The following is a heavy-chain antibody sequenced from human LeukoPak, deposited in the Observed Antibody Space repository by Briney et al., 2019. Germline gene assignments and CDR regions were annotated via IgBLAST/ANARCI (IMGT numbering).Heavy chain of an antibody. CDR3: VKRTMSAFDQ. J-gene: IGHJ4*02. CDR2: ISGKGNGT. Sequence: TGGSLRLSCAASGFPFGTYAMNWVRQDPDKGLEWIAGISGKGNGTYYADSVKGRFTISRDNSKNTLFLQMISLRREDTATYWCVKRTMSAFDQWGQGILVIVSS. V-gene: IGHV3-23*01. CDR1: GFPFGTYA.